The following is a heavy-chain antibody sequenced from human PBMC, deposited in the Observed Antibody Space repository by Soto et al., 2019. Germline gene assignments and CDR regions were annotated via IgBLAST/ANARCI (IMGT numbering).Heavy chain of an antibody. V-gene: IGHV3-66*01. D-gene: IGHD5-12*01. J-gene: IGHJ4*02. CDR2: IYSGGST. CDR1: GFTVSSNY. Sequence: GGSLRLSCAASGFTVSSNYMSWVRQAPGKGLEWVSVIYSGGSTYYADSVKGRFTISRDNSKNTLYLQMNSLRAEDTAVYYCARSTSYSGYDFDYWGQGTLVTVSS. CDR3: ARSTSYSGYDFDY.